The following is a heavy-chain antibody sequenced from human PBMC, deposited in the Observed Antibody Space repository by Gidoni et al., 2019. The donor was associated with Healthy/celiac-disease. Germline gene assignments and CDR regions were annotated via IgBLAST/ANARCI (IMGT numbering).Heavy chain of an antibody. CDR2: IYH. V-gene: IGHV4-30-2*01. CDR3: ARGSYSYGYGYFDY. D-gene: IGHD5-18*01. J-gene: IGHJ4*02. CDR1: GGSISSGGYS. Sequence: QLQLQESGSGLVKPSQTLSLTCAVSGGSISSGGYSWSWIRQPPGKGLEWIGYIYHSRVTISVDRSKNQFSLKLSSVTAADTAVYYCARGSYSYGYGYFDYWGQGTLVTVSS.